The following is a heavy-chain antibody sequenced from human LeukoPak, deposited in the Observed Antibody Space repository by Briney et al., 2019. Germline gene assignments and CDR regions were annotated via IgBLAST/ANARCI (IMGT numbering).Heavy chain of an antibody. Sequence: SETLSLTCAVYGGSFSGYYWSWIRQPPGKGLEWIGEINHSGSTDYNPSLKSRVTISVETSKNQFSLNLSSVTAADTAVYYCARGRLARSPYFDYWGQGTLVTVSS. CDR3: ARGRLARSPYFDY. CDR1: GGSFSGYY. CDR2: INHSGST. D-gene: IGHD6-19*01. V-gene: IGHV4-34*01. J-gene: IGHJ4*02.